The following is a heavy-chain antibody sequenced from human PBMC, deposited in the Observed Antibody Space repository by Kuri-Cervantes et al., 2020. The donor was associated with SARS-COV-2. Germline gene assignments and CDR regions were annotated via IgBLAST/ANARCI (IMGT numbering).Heavy chain of an antibody. CDR2: IYYSGST. J-gene: IGHJ5*02. V-gene: IGHV4-59*08. D-gene: IGHD6-13*01. Sequence: SETLSLTCTVSGGSISSYYWSWIRQPPGKGLEWIGYIYYSGSTNYNPSLKSRVTISVDTSKNQFSLKLSSVTAADTAVYYCARSPRGDDSSSWYRALAGNLNWFDPWGQGTRVTVSS. CDR3: ARSPRGDDSSSWYRALAGNLNWFDP. CDR1: GGSISSYY.